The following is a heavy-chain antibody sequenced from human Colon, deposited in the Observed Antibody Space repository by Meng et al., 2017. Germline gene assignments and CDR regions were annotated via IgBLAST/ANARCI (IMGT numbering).Heavy chain of an antibody. CDR1: GGSFSGYY. V-gene: IGHV4-34*01. J-gene: IGHJ4*02. Sequence: QVQLLQLGAGLLTPSETLSLPCAVYGGSFSGYYWSWIRQPPGKGLEWIGEINHSGSTNYNPSLKSRVTISVDTSKNQFSLKLSSVTAADTAVYYCARGLFDYWGQGTLVTVSS. CDR2: INHSGST. CDR3: ARGLFDY.